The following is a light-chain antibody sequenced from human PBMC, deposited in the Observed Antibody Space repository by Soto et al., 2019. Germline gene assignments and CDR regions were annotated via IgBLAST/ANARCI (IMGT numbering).Light chain of an antibody. J-gene: IGKJ5*01. CDR2: DVS. CDR1: QDIRGA. CDR3: QQFNTYPIT. V-gene: IGKV1-13*02. Sequence: IQLTQSPSSLSASVGDRVTITCRASQDIRGALAWYQQKPGKAPKLLIYDVSSLQSGVPSRFSGSGSGTDFTLTISSLQPEDFANYYSQQFNTYPITFGQGTRLEIK.